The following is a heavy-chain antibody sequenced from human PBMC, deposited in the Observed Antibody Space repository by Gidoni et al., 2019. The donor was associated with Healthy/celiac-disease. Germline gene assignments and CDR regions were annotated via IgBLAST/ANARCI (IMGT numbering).Heavy chain of an antibody. Sequence: QVQLVESGGGVVQPGRSLRLSCAASGFTFSSYAMHWVRQAPGKGLEWVAVISYDGSNKYYADSVKGRFTISRDNSKNTLYLQMNSLRAEDTAVYYCASFYSGMDVWGQGTTVTVSS. V-gene: IGHV3-30-3*01. CDR2: ISYDGSNK. CDR1: GFTFSSYA. CDR3: ASFYSGMDV. J-gene: IGHJ6*02. D-gene: IGHD3-3*01.